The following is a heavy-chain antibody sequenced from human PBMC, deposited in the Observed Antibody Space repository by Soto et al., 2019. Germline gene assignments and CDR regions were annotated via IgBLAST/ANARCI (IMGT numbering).Heavy chain of an antibody. V-gene: IGHV1-69*02. D-gene: IGHD3-10*01. CDR1: GGTFSKYS. Sequence: QVPLVKSGAEVKKPGSSVKVSCKASGGTFSKYSITWIRQAPGQGLEWMGRIIPFLGVTNYAQKFKGRVTITADKSTSTAYMELNNLRSEDTAVYFCASGSAPYVDYCGQGTLITVSS. J-gene: IGHJ4*02. CDR3: ASGSAPYVDY. CDR2: IIPFLGVT.